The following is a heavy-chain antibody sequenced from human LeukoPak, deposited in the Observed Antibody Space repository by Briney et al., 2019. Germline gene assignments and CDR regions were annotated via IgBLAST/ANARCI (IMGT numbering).Heavy chain of an antibody. CDR3: AHRHSSSFDY. CDR1: GFSLSTSGVA. V-gene: IGHV2-5*01. J-gene: IGHJ4*02. Sequence: SGPTLVNPTQTLTLTCTFSGFSLSTSGVAVGWIRQPTGNALEWLALIYGNDDKRYSPSLKSRLTITKDTAKNQVVVTMTNMDPVDTATYYCAHRHSSSFDYWGQGTLVTVSS. D-gene: IGHD6-6*01. CDR2: IYGNDDK.